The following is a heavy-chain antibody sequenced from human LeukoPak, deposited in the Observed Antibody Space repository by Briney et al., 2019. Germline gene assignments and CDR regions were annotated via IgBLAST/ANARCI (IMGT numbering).Heavy chain of an antibody. D-gene: IGHD3-16*01. CDR2: IYYSGST. V-gene: IGHV4-39*01. CDR3: ARQGGAFDY. Sequence: TSSETLSLTCTVSGGSISSSSYYWSWIRQPPGKGLEWIGSIYYSGSTYYNPSLKSRVTVSVDTSKNQFTLKLSSVTTADTAVYYCARQGGAFDYWGQGTLVTLSS. J-gene: IGHJ4*02. CDR1: GGSISSSSYY.